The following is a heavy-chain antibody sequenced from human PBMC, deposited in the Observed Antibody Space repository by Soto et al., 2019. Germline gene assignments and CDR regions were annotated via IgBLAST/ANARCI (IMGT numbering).Heavy chain of an antibody. J-gene: IGHJ3*02. CDR1: GGSISSGGYY. CDR3: ARSYYDFWSGYSLGAFDI. Sequence: TLSLTCTVSGGSISSGGYYWSWIRQHPGKGLGWIGDIYYSGSTYYNPSLKSRVTISVDKSKNQFSLMLSSVTAADTDVYYCARSYYDFWSGYSLGAFDIWGQGTMVTVSS. V-gene: IGHV4-31*03. CDR2: IYYSGST. D-gene: IGHD3-3*01.